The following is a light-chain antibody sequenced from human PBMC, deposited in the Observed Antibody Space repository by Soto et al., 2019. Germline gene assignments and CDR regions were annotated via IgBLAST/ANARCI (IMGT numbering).Light chain of an antibody. CDR2: GAS. CDR3: QQYGSSPPYT. Sequence: EIVLTQSPGILSLSPGERATLSCRGSQSVSSSYLAWYQQKPGQAPRLLIYGASNRATGIPDRFSASGSKTNFTLTISRLEPEDFAVYYCQQYGSSPPYTFGQGTKLEIK. CDR1: QSVSSSY. V-gene: IGKV3-20*01. J-gene: IGKJ2*01.